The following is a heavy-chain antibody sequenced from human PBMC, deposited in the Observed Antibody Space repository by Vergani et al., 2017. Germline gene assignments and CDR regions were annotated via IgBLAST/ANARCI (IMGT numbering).Heavy chain of an antibody. CDR2: ILPIFGTA. J-gene: IGHJ3*02. D-gene: IGHD3-10*01. CDR1: EGPSSTYA. Sequence: VRLVQSGAGVKNLGSPWKFSARVFEGPSSTYATGWLRRAPGQGLEWMGGILPIFGTATYAQKFQGRVTITADESTSTAYMELSSLRSEDTAVYYCARDQGPGDLDAFDIWGQGTMVTVSS. V-gene: IGHV1-69*01. CDR3: ARDQGPGDLDAFDI.